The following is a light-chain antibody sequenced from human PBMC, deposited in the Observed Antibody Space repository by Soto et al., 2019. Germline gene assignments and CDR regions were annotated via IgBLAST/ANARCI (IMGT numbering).Light chain of an antibody. V-gene: IGKV1-5*03. J-gene: IGKJ1*01. Sequence: DIQMTQSPSTLSASVGDRVTITCRASQSISTWLAWYQQKPGKGPKLLIYTASNLERGVPSRFSGSGSGTEFTLTISSLQPDDFATYYCQQHNSYPRTLGQGTKVEMK. CDR1: QSISTW. CDR3: QQHNSYPRT. CDR2: TAS.